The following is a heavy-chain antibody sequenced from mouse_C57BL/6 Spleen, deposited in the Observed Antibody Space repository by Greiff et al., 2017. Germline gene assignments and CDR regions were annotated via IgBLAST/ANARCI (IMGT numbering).Heavy chain of an antibody. CDR3: ARRQLRPFYAMDY. J-gene: IGHJ4*01. CDR2: ISSGGSYT. V-gene: IGHV5-6*01. D-gene: IGHD3-2*02. CDR1: GFTFSSYG. Sequence: DVHLVESGGDLVKPGGSLKLSCAASGFTFSSYGMSWVRQTPDKRLEWVATISSGGSYTYYPDSVKGRFTISRDNAKNTLYLQMSSLKSEDTAMYYCARRQLRPFYAMDYWGQGTSVTVSS.